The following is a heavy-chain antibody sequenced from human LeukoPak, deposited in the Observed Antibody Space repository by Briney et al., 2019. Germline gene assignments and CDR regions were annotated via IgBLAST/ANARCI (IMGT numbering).Heavy chain of an antibody. Sequence: GSLRLSCAASGFTVSSNYMTWVRQAPGKGLEWVSSISGSSTYIYYADSVKGRFTVSRDNAKNSLYLQMNSLRAEDTAVYYCARVMWREFGVDYRGQGSLVIVSS. J-gene: IGHJ4*02. CDR2: ISGSSTYI. V-gene: IGHV3-21*01. CDR3: ARVMWREFGVDY. CDR1: GFTVSSNY. D-gene: IGHD3-10*01.